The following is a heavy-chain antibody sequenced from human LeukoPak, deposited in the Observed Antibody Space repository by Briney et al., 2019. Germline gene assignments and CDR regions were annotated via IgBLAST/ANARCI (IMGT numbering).Heavy chain of an antibody. CDR1: GFSFSSSW. J-gene: IGHJ4*01. V-gene: IGHV3-7*01. Sequence: GGSLRLSCEASGFSFSSSWMTWVRQAPGKGLEWVATIKNDGSDKYYVDSVKGRFTLSRDNAKSSLYLQMNSLRVEDTAVYYCVKTRVTVIRGPLGPFDYWGHGALVTVSS. D-gene: IGHD3-10*01. CDR3: VKTRVTVIRGPLGPFDY. CDR2: IKNDGSDK.